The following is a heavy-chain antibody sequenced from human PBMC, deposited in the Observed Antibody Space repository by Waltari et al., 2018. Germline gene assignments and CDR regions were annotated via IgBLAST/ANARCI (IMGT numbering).Heavy chain of an antibody. CDR1: GYSFTSYW. J-gene: IGHJ6*02. CDR3: ARHGGYSSGWSGGYGMDV. Sequence: EVQLVQSGAEVKKPGESLKISCKGSGYSFTSYWIGWVRQMPGKGLEWMGIIYPGDSDTRYRPSFQGQVTSSADKSISTADLQWSSLKASDTAMYYWARHGGYSSGWSGGYGMDVWGQGTTVTVSS. V-gene: IGHV5-51*01. D-gene: IGHD6-19*01. CDR2: IYPGDSDT.